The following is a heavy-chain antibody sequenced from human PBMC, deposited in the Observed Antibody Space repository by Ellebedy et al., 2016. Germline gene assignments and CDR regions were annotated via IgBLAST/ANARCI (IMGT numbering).Heavy chain of an antibody. Sequence: SETLSLXXTVSGGSISSSSYYWGWIRQPPGKGLEWIGSIYYSGSTYYNPSLKSRVTISVDTSKNQFSLKLSSVTAADTAVYYCARNWLPDYWGQGTLVTVSS. J-gene: IGHJ4*02. D-gene: IGHD3-9*01. CDR3: ARNWLPDY. CDR2: IYYSGST. CDR1: GGSISSSSYY. V-gene: IGHV4-39*07.